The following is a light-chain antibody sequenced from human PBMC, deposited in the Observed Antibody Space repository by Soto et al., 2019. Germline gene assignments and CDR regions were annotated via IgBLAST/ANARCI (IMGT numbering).Light chain of an antibody. V-gene: IGLV2-14*03. CDR1: TTDVGGYNF. CDR3: SSYTRGRVV. Sequence: QSALTQPASVSGSPGQSITISCTGTTTDVGGYNFVSWYQHHPGKAPKLMIYNAFDRPSGVSNRFSGSKSGNTASLTISGLQAEDEAHYYCSSYTRGRVVFGGATKLTVL. CDR2: NAF. J-gene: IGLJ2*01.